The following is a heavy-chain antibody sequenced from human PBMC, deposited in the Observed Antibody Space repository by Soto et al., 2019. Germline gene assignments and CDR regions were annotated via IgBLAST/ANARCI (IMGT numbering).Heavy chain of an antibody. CDR3: AKGKGSSSFYYFDY. J-gene: IGHJ4*02. V-gene: IGHV3-23*01. D-gene: IGHD6-6*01. Sequence: PGGSLRLSCAASGFTLSSYAMSWVRQAPGKGLEWVSDISGSGGSTNYADSVKGRFTISRDNSKNTLYLQMNSLRAEDTAVYYCAKGKGSSSFYYFDYSGQGTLVTVSS. CDR1: GFTLSSYA. CDR2: ISGSGGST.